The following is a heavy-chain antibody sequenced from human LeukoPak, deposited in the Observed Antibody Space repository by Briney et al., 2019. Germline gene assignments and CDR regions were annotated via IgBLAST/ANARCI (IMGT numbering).Heavy chain of an antibody. J-gene: IGHJ4*02. Sequence: GGSLRLSCAAPGFTVSSNYMSWVRQAPGKGLEWVSVIYSGGSTYYADSVKGRFTISRDNSKNTLYLQMNSRRAEDTAVYYCARGPLRFLEWSRWYFDYWGQGTLVTVSS. CDR1: GFTVSSNY. V-gene: IGHV3-66*01. CDR3: ARGPLRFLEWSRWYFDY. CDR2: IYSGGST. D-gene: IGHD3-3*01.